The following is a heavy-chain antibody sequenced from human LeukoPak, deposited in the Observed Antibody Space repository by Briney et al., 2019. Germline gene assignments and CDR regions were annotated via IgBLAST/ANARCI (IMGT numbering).Heavy chain of an antibody. J-gene: IGHJ4*02. CDR1: GFTFDRYW. V-gene: IGHV3-74*01. CDR3: ARGAVAGANFDY. Sequence: GGSLRLSCADSGFTFDRYWMHWVRQPPGKGLAWVSHITTDGSGTSYADSVKGRFTISRDNAKKTLYLQMNSLRAEDTAVYYCARGAVAGANFDYCGLGTLVTVSS. CDR2: ITTDGSGT. D-gene: IGHD1-26*01.